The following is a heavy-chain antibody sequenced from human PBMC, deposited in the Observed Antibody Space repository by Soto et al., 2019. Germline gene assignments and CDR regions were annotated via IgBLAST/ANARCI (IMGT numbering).Heavy chain of an antibody. Sequence: EVQLLESGGGLVQPGGSLRLFCAASGFTFSSSAMNWVRQAPGKGLEWVSGISSNGRDTYYADSVKGRFTISRDNSKNTLYLQMNSLRAEDTAVYFCSKARVAYTSADILDHWGQGTLVTVSA. CDR1: GFTFSSSA. J-gene: IGHJ4*02. CDR2: ISSNGRDT. V-gene: IGHV3-23*01. CDR3: SKARVAYTSADILDH. D-gene: IGHD3-16*01.